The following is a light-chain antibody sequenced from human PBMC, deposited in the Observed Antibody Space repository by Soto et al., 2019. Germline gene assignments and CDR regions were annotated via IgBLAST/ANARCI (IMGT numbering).Light chain of an antibody. J-gene: IGKJ4*01. CDR3: QQANSFPG. Sequence: DIQMTQSPSTLSASIGDRVTITCRASQNVDDWLAWYQQKPGTAPKVLIFRASIVESGVPSRFSGSGYGTEFTLIISSLQPEDFATYYCQQANSFPGFGGGTKVEIK. V-gene: IGKV1-5*03. CDR1: QNVDDW. CDR2: RAS.